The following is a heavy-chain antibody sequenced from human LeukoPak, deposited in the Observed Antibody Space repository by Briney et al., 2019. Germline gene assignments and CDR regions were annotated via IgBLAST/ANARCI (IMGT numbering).Heavy chain of an antibody. Sequence: ASVKVSCKASGCTFTGYYIHWVRQAPGQGLEWMGWINPNSGDTNYAQKFQGRVTMTRDTSINTAYMELSRLRSDDTAVYYCARDTEDFIAVAGIDYWGQGTLVTVSS. CDR1: GCTFTGYY. D-gene: IGHD6-19*01. CDR2: INPNSGDT. V-gene: IGHV1-2*02. CDR3: ARDTEDFIAVAGIDY. J-gene: IGHJ4*02.